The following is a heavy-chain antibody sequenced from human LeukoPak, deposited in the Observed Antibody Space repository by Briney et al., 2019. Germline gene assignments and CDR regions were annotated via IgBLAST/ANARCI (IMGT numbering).Heavy chain of an antibody. J-gene: IGHJ4*02. D-gene: IGHD3-16*01. Sequence: GGSLKLSCAASGFTFSSYAMSWVRQAPGKGLEWVSAISGSGGSTYYADSVKGRFTISRDNSKNTLYLQMNSLKPEDTAMYYCARERGEGRTRNFDYWGQGTLVTVSS. CDR2: ISGSGGST. CDR1: GFTFSSYA. V-gene: IGHV3-23*01. CDR3: ARERGEGRTRNFDY.